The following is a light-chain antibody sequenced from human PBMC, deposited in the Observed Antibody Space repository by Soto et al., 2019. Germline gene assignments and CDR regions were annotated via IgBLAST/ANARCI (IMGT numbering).Light chain of an antibody. J-gene: IGKJ4*01. CDR3: QQYGSSPPLT. CDR1: QSVSDY. V-gene: IGKV3-20*01. CDR2: DAS. Sequence: VLTQSPARLSLSPGERATLSCRAGQSVSDYLAWYQQKPGQPPRLLFFDASNRATGVPDRFSAGGSGTDFTLIISRLEPEDFAVYYCQQYGSSPPLTFGGGTKVEIK.